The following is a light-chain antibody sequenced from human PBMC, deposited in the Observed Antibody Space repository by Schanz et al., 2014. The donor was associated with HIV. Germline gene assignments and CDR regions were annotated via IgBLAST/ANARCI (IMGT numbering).Light chain of an antibody. Sequence: EIVLTQSPGTLSLSPGERATLSCRASQSVTSYYLAWYQQKPGQAPRLLIYDASNRATGIPARFSGSGSGTDFTLTISRVEPEDYAVYYCQQYDSPPWTFGQGTKVEIK. J-gene: IGKJ1*01. V-gene: IGKV3-20*01. CDR3: QQYDSPPWT. CDR2: DAS. CDR1: QSVTSYY.